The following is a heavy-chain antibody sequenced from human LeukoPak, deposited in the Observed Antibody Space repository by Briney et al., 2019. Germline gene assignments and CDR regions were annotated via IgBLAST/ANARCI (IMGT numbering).Heavy chain of an antibody. D-gene: IGHD3-22*01. CDR1: GYSISSGYY. V-gene: IGHV4-38-2*02. J-gene: IGHJ5*02. Sequence: SETLSLTCTVSGYSISSGYYWGWIRQPPGKRLEWIGNFYHTGTTYYNPSLKSRVTISLDTSRNQFSLKLGSVTAADTAVYYCARGVTMIGRLRFDPWDQGTLVTVSS. CDR2: FYHTGTT. CDR3: ARGVTMIGRLRFDP.